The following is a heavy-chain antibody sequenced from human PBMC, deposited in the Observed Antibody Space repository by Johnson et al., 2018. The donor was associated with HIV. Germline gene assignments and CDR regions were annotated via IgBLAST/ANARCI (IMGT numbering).Heavy chain of an antibody. J-gene: IGHJ3*02. Sequence: VQLMESGGDLVQPGGSLRLSCAASGFTFSNYWMSWVRQAPGKGLEWLANIKEDGSEDYYVDSMKGRFTIYRDNAQNSLYLHMNSLRAEDTAVYYCARACRDGYTCDAFDIWGQGTMVTVSS. CDR1: GFTFSNYW. CDR3: ARACRDGYTCDAFDI. D-gene: IGHD5-24*01. V-gene: IGHV3-7*02. CDR2: IKEDGSED.